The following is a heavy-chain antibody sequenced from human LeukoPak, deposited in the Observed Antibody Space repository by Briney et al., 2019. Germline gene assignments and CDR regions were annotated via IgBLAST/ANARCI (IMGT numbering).Heavy chain of an antibody. J-gene: IGHJ4*02. D-gene: IGHD2-15*01. V-gene: IGHV3-23*01. CDR3: ARAPLTCSGGSCTRGLGLY. CDR2: MSGDATST. CDR1: GFTFSSFA. Sequence: GGSLRLSCAASGFTFSSFAMNWVRQAPGKGLEWVSTMSGDATSTYYADSVKGRFTISRDNAKNSLDLQMHSLRADDTAVYFCARAPLTCSGGSCTRGLGLYCGQVTLVTVSS.